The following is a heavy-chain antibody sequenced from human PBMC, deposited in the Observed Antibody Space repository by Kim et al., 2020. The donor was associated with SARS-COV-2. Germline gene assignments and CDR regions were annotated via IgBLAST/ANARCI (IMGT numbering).Heavy chain of an antibody. J-gene: IGHJ4*02. V-gene: IGHV4-31*02. D-gene: IGHD3-3*01. CDR3: ARGLTIFGVVITHFDY. Sequence: SPNSRVTISVDTSKNQFSLRLISVTAADTAVYYCARGLTIFGVVITHFDYWGQGTLVTVSS.